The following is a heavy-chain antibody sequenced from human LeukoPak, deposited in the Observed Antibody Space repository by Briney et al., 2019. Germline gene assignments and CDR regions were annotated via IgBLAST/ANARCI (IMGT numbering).Heavy chain of an antibody. J-gene: IGHJ5*02. CDR1: GSTFSSYA. Sequence: GGSLRLSCAASGSTFSSYAMSWVRQAPGKGLEWVSAISGNGGSTYYADSVKGRFTISRDNSKDTLYLQMNSLRAEDTAVYYCAKAPTMVREVIIGNWFDPWGQRTLVTVSS. D-gene: IGHD3-10*01. CDR3: AKAPTMVREVIIGNWFDP. V-gene: IGHV3-23*01. CDR2: ISGNGGST.